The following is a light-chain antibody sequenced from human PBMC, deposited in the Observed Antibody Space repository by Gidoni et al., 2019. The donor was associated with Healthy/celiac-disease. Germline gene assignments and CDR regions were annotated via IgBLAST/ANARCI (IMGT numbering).Light chain of an antibody. CDR2: AAS. Sequence: DIQMTQSPSSLSASVGDRATITCRASQRISSYLNWYQQKPGRAPKLLIYAASSLQSGVPSRFSGSGSETDFTLTIRSLQPEDFATYYYRQSYSTPRTFXXXTKLEIK. J-gene: IGKJ2*01. CDR3: RQSYSTPRT. CDR1: QRISSY. V-gene: IGKV1-39*01.